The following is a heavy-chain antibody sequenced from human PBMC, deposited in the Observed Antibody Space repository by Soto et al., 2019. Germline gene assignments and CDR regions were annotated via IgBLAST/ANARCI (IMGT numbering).Heavy chain of an antibody. CDR3: ARARQQLVVDY. CDR1: GFTFSSYG. CDR2: IWYDGSNK. V-gene: IGHV3-33*01. J-gene: IGHJ4*02. Sequence: QVQLVESGGGVVQPGRSLRLSCAASGFTFSSYGMHWVRQAPGKGLEWVAVIWYDGSNKYYADSVKGRFTISRDNSKNTLYLKMNSLRAEETDVYYCARARQQLVVDYWGQGTLVTVSS. D-gene: IGHD6-13*01.